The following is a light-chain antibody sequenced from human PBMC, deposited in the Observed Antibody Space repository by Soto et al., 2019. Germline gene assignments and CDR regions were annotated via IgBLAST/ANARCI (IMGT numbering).Light chain of an antibody. J-gene: IGLJ1*01. Sequence: QSALTQPRSVSGSPGQSVTISCTGTSSDVGGYNYVSWYQQHPDKAPKVMIYDVTKRPSGVPDRFSGSKSGNTASLTISGLQAADEADYYCCSYAGSYIYVFGTGTKLTVL. V-gene: IGLV2-11*01. CDR1: SSDVGGYNY. CDR3: CSYAGSYIYV. CDR2: DVT.